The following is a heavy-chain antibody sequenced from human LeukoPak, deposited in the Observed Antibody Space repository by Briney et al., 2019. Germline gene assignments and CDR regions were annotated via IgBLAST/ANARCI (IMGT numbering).Heavy chain of an antibody. J-gene: IGHJ4*02. V-gene: IGHV4-39*07. D-gene: IGHD3-9*01. CDR3: ARKKRRYDISPYYFDY. CDR2: IYYSGST. Sequence: PSETLSLTCTVSGGSISSSSYYWGWIRQPPGKGLEWIGSIYYSGSTYYNPSLKTRVTISVDTSKNQFSLKLSSVTAADTAVYYCARKKRRYDISPYYFDYWGQGTLVTVSS. CDR1: GGSISSSSYY.